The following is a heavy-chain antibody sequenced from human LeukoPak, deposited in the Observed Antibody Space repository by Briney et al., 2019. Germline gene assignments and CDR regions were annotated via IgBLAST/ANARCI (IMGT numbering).Heavy chain of an antibody. J-gene: IGHJ4*02. CDR3: GRDIQLSY. Sequence: PGGSLRLSCAASGFTFSDYAMTWVRQAPGKGLEWVYLIYASGVSTYYADSGKDRFTISRDNSNSTLYLQMGSLSGGDTAVYFCGRDIQLSYLGQGTLVTVSS. CDR2: IYASGVST. D-gene: IGHD1-1*01. CDR1: GFTFSDYA. V-gene: IGHV3-23*01.